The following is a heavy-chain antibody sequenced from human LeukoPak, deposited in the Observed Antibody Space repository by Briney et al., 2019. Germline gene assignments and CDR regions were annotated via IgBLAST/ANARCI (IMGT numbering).Heavy chain of an antibody. CDR2: IYYSGST. V-gene: IGHV4-59*11. CDR1: GGSISSHY. D-gene: IGHD6-6*01. J-gene: IGHJ6*03. Sequence: PSETLSLTCTVSGGSISSHYWSWIRQPPGKGLEWIGYIYYSGSTNYNPSLKSRVTISVDTSKNQFSLKLSSVTAADTAVYYCARALSSIAARPGSYYYYYMDVWAKGPRSPSP. CDR3: ARALSSIAARPGSYYYYYMDV.